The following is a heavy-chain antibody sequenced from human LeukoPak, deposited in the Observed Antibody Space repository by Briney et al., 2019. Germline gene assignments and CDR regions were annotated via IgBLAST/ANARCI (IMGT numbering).Heavy chain of an antibody. CDR1: GFTFSSYG. D-gene: IGHD1-14*01. V-gene: IGHV3-30*02. Sequence: PGGSLRLSCAASGFTFSSYGMHWVRQAPGKGLEWVTFIQYDDSVKFYADSVKGRFSISRDNSKNTVYLQMNSLRSEDTGLYFCAQDVRIEEVPLLGPGFWGQGTLVTVSS. J-gene: IGHJ4*02. CDR3: AQDVRIEEVPLLGPGF. CDR2: IQYDDSVK.